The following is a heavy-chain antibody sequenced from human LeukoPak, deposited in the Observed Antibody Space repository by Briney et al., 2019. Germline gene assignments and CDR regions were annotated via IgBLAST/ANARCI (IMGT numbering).Heavy chain of an antibody. CDR2: IFWGDDK. V-gene: IGHV2-5*02. Sequence: SGPTLVNPTQTLTLTCTFSGFSLHTRGVGVGWIRQPPGKALEWLALIFWGDDKRYIPSQEDRLTITKDTSKNQVVLTLTNLDPVDTATYFCAYTLVLMHMGPFAVWGQGTMVTVSS. D-gene: IGHD3-16*01. J-gene: IGHJ3*01. CDR1: GFSLHTRGVG. CDR3: AYTLVLMHMGPFAV.